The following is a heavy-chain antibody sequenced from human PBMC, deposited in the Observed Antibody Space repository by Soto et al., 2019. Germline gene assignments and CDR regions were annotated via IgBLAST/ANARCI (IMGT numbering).Heavy chain of an antibody. V-gene: IGHV4-59*01. CDR3: ARDLWGYCGADCYPLDV. CDR2: MYNTGST. Sequence: SSGTPSLTCKIPCGSIHSYYLGWIPPPPREGLEWIGYMYNTGSTIYSPSLKSRVTISVDTSKNQFSLKLNSVTAADTAVYYCARDLWGYCGADCYPLDVWGQGTTVTVSS. J-gene: IGHJ6*02. CDR1: CGSIHSYY. D-gene: IGHD2-21*02.